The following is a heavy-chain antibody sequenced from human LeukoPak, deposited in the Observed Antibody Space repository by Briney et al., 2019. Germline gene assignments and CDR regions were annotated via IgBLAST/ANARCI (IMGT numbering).Heavy chain of an antibody. CDR3: ARDVSRIAVAVSFDY. D-gene: IGHD6-13*01. CDR2: IYYSGST. V-gene: IGHV4-59*01. J-gene: IGHJ4*02. Sequence: SETLSLTCTVSGGSISNYYWTWIRQPPGKGLEWIGYIYYSGSTKYNPSLESRVTISGDTSKNKFSLKLSSVTAADTAVYYCARDVSRIAVAVSFDYWGQGTLVTVSS. CDR1: GGSISNYY.